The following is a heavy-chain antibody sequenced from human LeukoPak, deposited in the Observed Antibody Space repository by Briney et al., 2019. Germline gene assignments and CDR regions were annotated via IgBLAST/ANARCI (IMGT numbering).Heavy chain of an antibody. D-gene: IGHD3-9*01. J-gene: IGHJ5*02. V-gene: IGHV1-69*05. Sequence: SVKVSCKASGGTFSSYAISWVRQAPGQGLEWMGGIIPIFGTANYAQKFQGRVTIIRDTSASTVYMELSSLRSEDTAVYYCARSYYDILTGSVRNWFDPWGQGTLVTVTS. CDR1: GGTFSSYA. CDR2: IIPIFGTA. CDR3: ARSYYDILTGSVRNWFDP.